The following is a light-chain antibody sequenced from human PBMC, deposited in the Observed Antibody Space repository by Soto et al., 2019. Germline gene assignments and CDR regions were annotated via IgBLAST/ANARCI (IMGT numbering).Light chain of an antibody. CDR3: SSYTSSSTLVV. CDR2: EVS. V-gene: IGLV2-14*01. CDR1: SSDVGGYNY. J-gene: IGLJ2*01. Sequence: QSALTQPASVSGSPGQSITISCTGTSSDVGGYNYVPWYQQHPGKAPKLMIYEVSNRPSGVSNRFSGSKSGNTASLTISGLQAEDEADYSCSSYTSSSTLVVFGGGTKVTVL.